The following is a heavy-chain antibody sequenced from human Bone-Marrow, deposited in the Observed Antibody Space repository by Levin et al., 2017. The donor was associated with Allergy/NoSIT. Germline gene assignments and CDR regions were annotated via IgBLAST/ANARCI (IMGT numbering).Heavy chain of an antibody. D-gene: IGHD2-2*01. V-gene: IGHV3-53*01. Sequence: PGGSLRLSCAASGFTVSSNYMTWVRQAPGKGLQWVSVIYASGSTYNADSVKGRFTISRDNSKNTLYLQMNGLTAEDTAIYYCARVAIVILPDSNAFDLWGQGTMVTVSS. CDR1: GFTVSSNY. CDR2: IYASGST. CDR3: ARVAIVILPDSNAFDL. J-gene: IGHJ3*01.